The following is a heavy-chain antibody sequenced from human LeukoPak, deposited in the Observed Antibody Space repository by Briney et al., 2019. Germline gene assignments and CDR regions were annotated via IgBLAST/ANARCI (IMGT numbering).Heavy chain of an antibody. CDR1: GFTFSSYW. D-gene: IGHD3-10*01. Sequence: GGSLRLSCAASGFTFSSYWMSWVRQAPGKGLEWVANIKQDGSEEYYVDSLKGRFTISRDNGKNSLYLQLNSLRAEDTALYYCARVPFGVTSYYYYMDVWGKGTTVTISS. CDR3: ARVPFGVTSYYYYMDV. V-gene: IGHV3-7*01. CDR2: IKQDGSEE. J-gene: IGHJ6*03.